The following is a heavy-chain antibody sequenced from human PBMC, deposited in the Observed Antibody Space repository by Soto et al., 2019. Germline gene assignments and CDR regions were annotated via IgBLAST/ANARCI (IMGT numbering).Heavy chain of an antibody. CDR2: ISGSGGST. J-gene: IGHJ6*03. D-gene: IGHD1-1*01. V-gene: IGHV3-23*01. Sequence: GGSLRLSCAASGFTFSSYAMSWVRQAPGKGLEWVSAISGSGGSTYYADSVKGRFTISRDNSKNTLYLQMNSLRAEDTAVYYCAGNWNDYYYYMDVWGKGTTVTVSS. CDR1: GFTFSSYA. CDR3: AGNWNDYYYYMDV.